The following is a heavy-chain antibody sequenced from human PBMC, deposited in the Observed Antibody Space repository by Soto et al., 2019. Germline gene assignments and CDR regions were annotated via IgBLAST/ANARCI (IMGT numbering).Heavy chain of an antibody. J-gene: IGHJ4*02. D-gene: IGHD4-17*01. V-gene: IGHV1-46*01. CDR3: ARNYGGNTGFDY. CDR1: GYTFASYY. Sequence: SVKDSCKASGYTFASYYMHWVRQAPGQGLEWMGIINPSGGSTSYSQKFQGRVTMTRDTSTSTVYMELSSLRSEDTAVYYCARNYGGNTGFDYWGQGTLVTVPS. CDR2: INPSGGST.